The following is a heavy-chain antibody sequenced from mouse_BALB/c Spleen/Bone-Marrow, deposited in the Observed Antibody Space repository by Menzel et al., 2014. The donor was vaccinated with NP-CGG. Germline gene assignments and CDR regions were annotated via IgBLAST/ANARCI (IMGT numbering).Heavy chain of an antibody. CDR2: ISYDGSN. D-gene: IGHD2-3*01. CDR3: ARDWDGYYFDY. CDR1: GYSITSGYY. Sequence: EVKLVESGPGLVKPSQSLSLTCSVTGYSITSGYYWNWIRQFPGNKLEWMGSISYDGSNNYNPSLKNRISITRDTSKNQFFLKLNSVTTEDTATYYCARDWDGYYFDYWGQGTTLTVSS. J-gene: IGHJ2*01. V-gene: IGHV3-6*02.